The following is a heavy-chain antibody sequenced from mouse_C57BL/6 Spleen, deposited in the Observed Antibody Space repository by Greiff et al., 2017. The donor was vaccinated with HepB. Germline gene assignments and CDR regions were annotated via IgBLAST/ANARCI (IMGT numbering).Heavy chain of an antibody. D-gene: IGHD2-4*01. Sequence: QVQLQQSGPELVKPGASVKISCKASGYAFSSSWMNWVKQRPGKGLEWIGRIYPGDGDTNYNGKFKGKATLTADKSSSTAYMQLSSLTSEDSAVYSCARALYDYDPYYAMDYWGQGTSVTVSS. V-gene: IGHV1-82*01. CDR3: ARALYDYDPYYAMDY. J-gene: IGHJ4*01. CDR2: IYPGDGDT. CDR1: GYAFSSSW.